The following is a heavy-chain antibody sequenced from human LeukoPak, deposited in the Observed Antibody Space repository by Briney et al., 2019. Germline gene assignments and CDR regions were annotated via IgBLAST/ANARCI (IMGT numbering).Heavy chain of an antibody. CDR1: GGSISSSSYY. CDR2: IYYSGST. D-gene: IGHD3-16*02. J-gene: IGHJ4*02. V-gene: IGHV4-39*01. Sequence: PSETLSLTRTVSGGSISSSSYYWGWIRQPPGKGLEWIGSIYYSGSTYYNPSLKSRVTISVDTSKNQFSLKLSSVTAADTAVYYCAIGDGLGKLSSSFEYWGQGTLVTVSS. CDR3: AIGDGLGKLSSSFEY.